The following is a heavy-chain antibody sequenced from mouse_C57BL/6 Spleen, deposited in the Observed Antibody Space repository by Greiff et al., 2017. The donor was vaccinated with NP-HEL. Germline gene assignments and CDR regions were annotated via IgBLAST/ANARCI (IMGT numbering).Heavy chain of an antibody. J-gene: IGHJ4*01. CDR2: INPNNGGT. V-gene: IGHV1-18*01. CDR3: ARSGYYGSSSYYYAMDY. D-gene: IGHD1-1*01. CDR1: GYTFTDYN. Sequence: EVQLQQSGPELVKPGASVKIPCKASGYTFTDYNMDWVKQSHGKSLEWIGDINPNNGGTIYNQKFKGKATLTVDKSSSTAYMELRSLTSEDTAVYYCARSGYYGSSSYYYAMDYWGQGTSVTVSS.